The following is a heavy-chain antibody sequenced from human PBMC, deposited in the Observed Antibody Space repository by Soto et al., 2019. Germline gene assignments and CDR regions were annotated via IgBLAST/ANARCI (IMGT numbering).Heavy chain of an antibody. CDR2: ITPLFGIP. V-gene: IGHV1-69*17. D-gene: IGHD2-15*01. CDR3: ARDTHSAGGWFDT. Sequence: QVQLVQSGAEVNKPWSSVKVSCKASGGTSRSLSITWVRQAPGQGLECMGGITPLFGIPNYPQKFQGRLTITADKSTGTAYLELSSLRSEDTAVYYCARDTHSAGGWFDTWGRGTLVTVSS. CDR1: GGTSRSLS. J-gene: IGHJ5*02.